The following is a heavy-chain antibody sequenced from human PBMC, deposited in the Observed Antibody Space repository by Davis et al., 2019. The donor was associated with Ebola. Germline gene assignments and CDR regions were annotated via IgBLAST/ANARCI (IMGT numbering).Heavy chain of an antibody. Sequence: GESLKISCKGSGYSFTSYWIGWVRQMPGKGLEWMGIIYPSDSDTRYSPSFQGQVTISADKSITTAFLQWSSLKASDTAFYYCARHTSSSLLWGQGTLVTVSS. CDR3: ARHTSSSLL. D-gene: IGHD6-6*01. V-gene: IGHV5-51*01. CDR1: GYSFTSYW. J-gene: IGHJ4*02. CDR2: IYPSDSDT.